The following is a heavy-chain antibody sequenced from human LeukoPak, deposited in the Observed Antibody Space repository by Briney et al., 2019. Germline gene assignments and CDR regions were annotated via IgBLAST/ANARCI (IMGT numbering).Heavy chain of an antibody. CDR2: ISNTGGST. CDR1: GFSFSSYA. J-gene: IGHJ2*01. Sequence: GGSLRLSCAASGFSFSSYAMSWVRQGPGKGLEWVSSISNTGGSTYYADSVKGRFTISRDNSKNTLYLQMNSLRAEDTAAYYCATAAIVLVPALGYLDLWGRGTLVTVSS. V-gene: IGHV3-23*01. D-gene: IGHD2-2*01. CDR3: ATAAIVLVPALGYLDL.